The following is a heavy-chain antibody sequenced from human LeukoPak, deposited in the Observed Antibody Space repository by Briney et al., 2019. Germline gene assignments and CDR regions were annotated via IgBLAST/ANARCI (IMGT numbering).Heavy chain of an antibody. CDR3: ARDRGSIAARQGYYYYYMDV. CDR1: GITFSSYW. D-gene: IGHD6-6*01. CDR2: IKQDGSEK. J-gene: IGHJ6*03. Sequence: GGSLRLSCAASGITFSSYWMSWVRQAPGKGLEGVANIKQDGSEKYYVDSVKGRFTISRDNAKNSLYLQMNSLRAEDTAVYYCARDRGSIAARQGYYYYYMDVWGKGTTVTVSS. V-gene: IGHV3-7*01.